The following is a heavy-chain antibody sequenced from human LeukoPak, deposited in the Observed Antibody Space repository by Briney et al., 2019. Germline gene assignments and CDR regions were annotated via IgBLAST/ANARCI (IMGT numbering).Heavy chain of an antibody. D-gene: IGHD6-19*01. CDR3: ARDSGSGHVRGSFDY. CDR1: GYTFTSYG. V-gene: IGHV1-18*01. CDR2: ISAYNGNT. J-gene: IGHJ4*02. Sequence: GASVKVSCKASGYTFTSYGISWVRQAPGQGLEWMGWISAYNGNTNYAQKLQGRVTMTTDTSTSTAYMELRSLRSDDTAVYYCARDSGSGHVRGSFDYWGQGTLVTVSS.